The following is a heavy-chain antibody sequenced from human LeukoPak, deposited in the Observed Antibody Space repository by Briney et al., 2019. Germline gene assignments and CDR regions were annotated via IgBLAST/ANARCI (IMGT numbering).Heavy chain of an antibody. CDR2: IYYSGST. V-gene: IGHV4-59*12. CDR1: GGSISSYY. CDR3: AREAGATVFLAFDI. J-gene: IGHJ3*02. D-gene: IGHD4-17*01. Sequence: PSETLSLTCTVSGGSISSYYWSWIRQPPGKGLEWIGYIYYSGSTNYSPSLKSRVTISVDTSKNQFSLKLSSVTAADTAVYYCAREAGATVFLAFDIWGQGTMVTVSS.